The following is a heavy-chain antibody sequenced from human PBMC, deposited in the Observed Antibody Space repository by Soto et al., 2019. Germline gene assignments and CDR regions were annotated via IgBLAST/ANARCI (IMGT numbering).Heavy chain of an antibody. CDR2: ISYDGSNK. D-gene: IGHD6-6*01. CDR3: ARYSSSSGVYYYYGMDV. Sequence: QVQLVESGGGVVQPGRSLRLSCAASGFTFSSYAMHWVRQAPGKGLEWVAVISYDGSNKYYADSVKGRFTISRDNSKNTLYLQMNSLRAEDTAVYYCARYSSSSGVYYYYGMDVWGQGTTVTVSS. CDR1: GFTFSSYA. V-gene: IGHV3-30-3*01. J-gene: IGHJ6*02.